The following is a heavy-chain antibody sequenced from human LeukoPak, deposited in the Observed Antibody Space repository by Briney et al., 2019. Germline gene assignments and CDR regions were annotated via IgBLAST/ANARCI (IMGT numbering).Heavy chain of an antibody. CDR3: ARVEYSGSYSLGWFDP. V-gene: IGHV4-61*05. Sequence: PSETLSLTCTVSGGSISGSSYYWGWIRQPPGKGLEWIGYIYYSGSTNYNPSLKSRVTISVDTSKNQFSLKLSSVTAADTAVYYCARVEYSGSYSLGWFDPWGQGTLVTVSS. CDR1: GGSISGSSYY. J-gene: IGHJ5*02. D-gene: IGHD1-26*01. CDR2: IYYSGST.